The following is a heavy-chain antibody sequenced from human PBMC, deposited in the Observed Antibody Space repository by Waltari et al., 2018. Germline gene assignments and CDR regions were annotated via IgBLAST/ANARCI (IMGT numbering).Heavy chain of an antibody. CDR3: AKQQGWELFEYFFDY. Sequence: EVQLVESGGGLVQPGGSLKLSCKVSGFNFNNFAVSWVRQAPGKGLEWVSTIGSGGEIYYGDSVKGRFFISRDNSKNTLYLQMNSLRVEDTAVYYCAKQQGWELFEYFFDYWGQGTLVSVS. CDR2: IGSGGEI. CDR1: GFNFNNFA. D-gene: IGHD1-26*01. J-gene: IGHJ4*02. V-gene: IGHV3-23*04.